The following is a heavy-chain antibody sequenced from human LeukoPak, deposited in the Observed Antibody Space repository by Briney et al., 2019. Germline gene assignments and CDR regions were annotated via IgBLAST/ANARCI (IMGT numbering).Heavy chain of an antibody. Sequence: GGSLRLSCAASGFTFSSYWVHWVRQAPGKGVVWGSRINSDGSSTSYADSVKGRFTISRDNAKNTLYLQMNSLRAEDTAVYYCARAPRTYPPRFGEPWGQGTLVTVSS. J-gene: IGHJ1*01. D-gene: IGHD3-10*01. CDR1: GFTFSSYW. CDR2: INSDGSST. V-gene: IGHV3-74*01. CDR3: ARAPRTYPPRFGEP.